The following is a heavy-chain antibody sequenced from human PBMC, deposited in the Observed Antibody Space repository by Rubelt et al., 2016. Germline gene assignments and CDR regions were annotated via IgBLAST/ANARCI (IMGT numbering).Heavy chain of an antibody. D-gene: IGHD2-2*01. Sequence: QLQLQESGPGLVKPSETLSLTCTVSGGSISSSSYYWGWIRQPPGKGLEWIGSIYYSGSTYYNPSLKSRVPISVDTAKNQVSLKRRSVTAADTALYYCARHLAGCCSSTSCLPVHYMDVWGKGTTVTVSS. CDR3: ARHLAGCCSSTSCLPVHYMDV. CDR1: GGSISSSSYY. CDR2: IYYSGST. V-gene: IGHV4-39*01. J-gene: IGHJ6*03.